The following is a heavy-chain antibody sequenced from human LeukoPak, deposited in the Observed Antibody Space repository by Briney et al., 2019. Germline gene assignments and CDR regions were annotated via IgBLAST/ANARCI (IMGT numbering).Heavy chain of an antibody. CDR1: GFTFSSYG. CDR2: IWYDGSNK. J-gene: IGHJ5*02. Sequence: GRSLSLSCAASGFTFSSYGMHWVRQAPGKGLEWVAVIWYDGSNKYYADSVKGRFTISRDNSKNTLYLQMNSLRAEDTAVYYCAKDVNWFDPWGQGTLVTVSS. CDR3: AKDVNWFDP. V-gene: IGHV3-33*06.